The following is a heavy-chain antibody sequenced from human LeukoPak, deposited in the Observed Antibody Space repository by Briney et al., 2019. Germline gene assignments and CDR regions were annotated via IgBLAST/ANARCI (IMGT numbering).Heavy chain of an antibody. Sequence: ASVKVSCKTSGYTFSRYGFSWVRQAPGQGLEWIGWIGVFNGNRNYAKSVQGRITLTADTSTNTTYMELRSLRSDVTAVYYCARGSTYYESSGQVPFDYWGQGTLVTVSS. CDR2: IGVFNGNR. CDR1: GYTFSRYG. D-gene: IGHD3-22*01. CDR3: ARGSTYYESSGQVPFDY. V-gene: IGHV1-18*01. J-gene: IGHJ4*02.